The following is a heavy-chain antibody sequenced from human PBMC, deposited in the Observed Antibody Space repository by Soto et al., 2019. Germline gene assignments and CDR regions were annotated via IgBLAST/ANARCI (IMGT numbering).Heavy chain of an antibody. D-gene: IGHD3-22*01. CDR2: IHSSGSI. V-gene: IGHV4-30-4*01. CDR3: ARDLDGLHDDTSGPFPRPG. CDR1: GGPISSDDYY. J-gene: IGHJ1*01. Sequence: SETLSLTCTVSGGPISSDDYYWSWIRQAPGRGLEWIGYIHSSGSIYYNPSLKSRATLSIDTAGNQFSLKVSSVTVADTAVYYCARDLDGLHDDTSGPFPRPGWGQGTLVTVSS.